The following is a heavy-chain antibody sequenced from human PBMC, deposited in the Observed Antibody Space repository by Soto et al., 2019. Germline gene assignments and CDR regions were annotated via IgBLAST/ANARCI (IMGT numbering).Heavy chain of an antibody. D-gene: IGHD2-15*01. CDR3: ARDFLGGEHPCYHNMGV. Sequence: EVQLVESGGGLVQPGRSLRLSCAASGFTFDDHAMHWVRQVPGKGLEWVSAISWNSANIGYADSVKGRFTISRDNAKSYLYMQMNSLRTEDTALYYCARDFLGGEHPCYHNMGVWGQGTTVNVSS. CDR1: GFTFDDHA. V-gene: IGHV3-9*01. J-gene: IGHJ6*02. CDR2: ISWNSANI.